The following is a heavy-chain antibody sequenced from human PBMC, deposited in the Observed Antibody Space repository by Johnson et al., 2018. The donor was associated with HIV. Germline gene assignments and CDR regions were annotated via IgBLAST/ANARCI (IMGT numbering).Heavy chain of an antibody. CDR3: AKVDCGGDTCAGYDPFDL. CDR2: ISSSGSTI. CDR1: GFTFSDYY. D-gene: IGHD2-21*01. J-gene: IGHJ3*01. Sequence: QVQLVESGGGLVKPGGSLRLSCAASGFTFSDYYMSWIRQAPGKGLEWVSYISSSGSTIYYADSVRGRFTISRDNAKYTVDLQMNSLRVEDTAVYHCAKVDCGGDTCAGYDPFDLWGQGTLVTVSS. V-gene: IGHV3-11*04.